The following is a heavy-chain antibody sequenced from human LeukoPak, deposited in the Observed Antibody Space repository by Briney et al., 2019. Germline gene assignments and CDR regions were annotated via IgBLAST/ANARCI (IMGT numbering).Heavy chain of an antibody. CDR2: ISGSGGYT. J-gene: IGHJ4*02. V-gene: IGHV3-23*01. Sequence: GGSLRLLCAAWGFILRSYAVRGLREARGRGVKGVSGISGSGGYTFYADCVKGRFNISRENSKNTVYLQMNSLRAEDTAVYYCAKAGLATVRRQSYFVSSGQGTLVAVSS. D-gene: IGHD5-24*01. CDR1: GFILRSYA. CDR3: AKAGLATVRRQSYFVS.